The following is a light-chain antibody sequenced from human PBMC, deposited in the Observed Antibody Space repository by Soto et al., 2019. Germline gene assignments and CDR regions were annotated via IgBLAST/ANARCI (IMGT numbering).Light chain of an antibody. Sequence: QSALTQPPSASGSPGQSVTISCTGTSSDVGGYNYVSWYQQHPGKAPHLMIYEVTKRPSGVPDRFSGSKSGNTASLTVAGLQAEDEADYYCSSYAGSLYVFGTGTKLTVL. J-gene: IGLJ1*01. CDR1: SSDVGGYNY. V-gene: IGLV2-8*01. CDR2: EVT. CDR3: SSYAGSLYV.